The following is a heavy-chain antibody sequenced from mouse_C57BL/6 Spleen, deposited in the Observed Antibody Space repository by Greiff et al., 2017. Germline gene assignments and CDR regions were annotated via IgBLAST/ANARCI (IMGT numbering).Heavy chain of an antibody. CDR2: INPSNGGT. D-gene: IGHD1-1*01. Sequence: QVQLQQPGTELVKPGASVKLSCKASGYTFTSYWLHWVKQRPGQGLEWIGNINPSNGGTNCNEKFKSKATLTVDKSSSTAYMQLSSLTSEDSAVYECARGAVVATGDFDDWGQGTTRTVSS. J-gene: IGHJ2*01. CDR1: GYTFTSYW. V-gene: IGHV1-53*01. CDR3: ARGAVVATGDFDD.